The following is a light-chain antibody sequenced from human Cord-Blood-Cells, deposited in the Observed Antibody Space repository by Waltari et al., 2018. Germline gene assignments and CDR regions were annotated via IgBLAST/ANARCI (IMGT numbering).Light chain of an antibody. Sequence: QSALTQPASVSGSPGQSITISCTGTSSDVGSYNLVSWYQQHPGKAPKLMIYEGSKRPSGVANRFSGSKSGSTSSLTTSGLRAEDEADYYCCSYAGSSTYVFGPGTKVTVL. CDR2: EGS. CDR3: CSYAGSSTYV. CDR1: SSDVGSYNL. J-gene: IGLJ1*01. V-gene: IGLV2-23*01.